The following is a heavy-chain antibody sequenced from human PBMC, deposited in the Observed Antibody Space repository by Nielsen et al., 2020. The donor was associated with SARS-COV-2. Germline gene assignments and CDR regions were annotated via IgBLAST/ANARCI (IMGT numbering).Heavy chain of an antibody. J-gene: IGHJ6*02. CDR1: GFMFSSFG. CDR2: IWHDGNYK. V-gene: IGHV3-33*01. Sequence: GGSLRLSCAASGFMFSSFGMHWIRQAPGKGLEWVAIIWHDGNYKYYADSVKGRFPISRDNSKNTVYLQMNSLRAEDTAVYYCARDSAARYRDGEYYYYYGMDVWGQGTTVTVSS. D-gene: IGHD6-6*01. CDR3: ARDSAARYRDGEYYYYYGMDV.